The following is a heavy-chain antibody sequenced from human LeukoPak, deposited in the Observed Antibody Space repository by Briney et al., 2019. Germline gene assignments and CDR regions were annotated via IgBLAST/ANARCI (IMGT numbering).Heavy chain of an antibody. Sequence: GGSLRLSCAASGFPFSSYAMSWVRQAPGKGLEWVSGISGSGDNTYYADSVKGRFTISRDNSKNTLYVQVNSLGTEDTAAYYCAKGSYYDSSGSFYFDYWGQGTLVTVSS. J-gene: IGHJ4*02. CDR3: AKGSYYDSSGSFYFDY. CDR2: ISGSGDNT. CDR1: GFPFSSYA. V-gene: IGHV3-23*01. D-gene: IGHD3-22*01.